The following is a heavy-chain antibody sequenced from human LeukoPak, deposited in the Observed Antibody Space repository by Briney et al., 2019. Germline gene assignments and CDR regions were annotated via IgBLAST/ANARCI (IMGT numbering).Heavy chain of an antibody. CDR1: GGSISSGGYY. Sequence: SQTLSLTCTVSGGSISSGGYYWSWIRQPPGKGLEWIGYIYHSGSTNCNPSLKSRVTMSIDTSKNQFSLKLSSVTAADTAVYFCSSGYLYAFDIWGQGTMVTVSS. CDR2: IYHSGST. V-gene: IGHV4-61*08. J-gene: IGHJ3*02. D-gene: IGHD3-22*01. CDR3: SSGYLYAFDI.